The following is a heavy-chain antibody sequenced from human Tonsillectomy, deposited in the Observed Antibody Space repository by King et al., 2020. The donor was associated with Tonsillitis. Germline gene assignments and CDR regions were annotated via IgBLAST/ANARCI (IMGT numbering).Heavy chain of an antibody. V-gene: IGHV3-43*01. CDR2: ITWDGDIT. D-gene: IGHD2-2*01. J-gene: IGHJ4*02. Sequence: EVQLVESGGLVVRPGGSLRLSCAVSGFSFDDYTMHWVRQFPGKSLEWVSLITWDGDITHYADSVKGRFTISRDNSKNSVYLQMSSLRTEDTALYYCAKDDAYCSGTSCYATLDYWGQGTLVTVSS. CDR3: AKDDAYCSGTSCYATLDY. CDR1: GFSFDDYT.